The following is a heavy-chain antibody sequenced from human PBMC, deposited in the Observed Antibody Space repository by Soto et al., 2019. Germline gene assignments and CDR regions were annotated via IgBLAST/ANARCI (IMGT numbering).Heavy chain of an antibody. CDR1: GGSFSGYY. CDR3: ARGLNTYYDFWSGYYKKNWFDP. J-gene: IGHJ5*02. V-gene: IGHV4-34*01. D-gene: IGHD3-3*01. Sequence: QVQLQQWGAGLLKPSETLSLTCAVYGGSFSGYYWSWIRQPPGKGLEWIGEINHSGSTNYNPSLKTGVTISVDTSKNQFSLKLSSVTAADTAVYYCARGLNTYYDFWSGYYKKNWFDPWGQGTLVTVSS. CDR2: INHSGST.